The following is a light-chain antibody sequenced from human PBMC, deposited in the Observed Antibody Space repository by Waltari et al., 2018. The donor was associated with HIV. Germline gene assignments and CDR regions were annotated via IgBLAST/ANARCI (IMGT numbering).Light chain of an antibody. Sequence: QSVLTQPPSVSEAPRQRVTISCSGSSSNIGTNAVNWYQQLPGKPPKLLIYYDDLLASGVSDRFSGSKSGTSASLAISGLQSEDESDYYCAARDDSLNGVVFGGGTKLTVL. V-gene: IGLV1-36*01. J-gene: IGLJ2*01. CDR2: YDD. CDR3: AARDDSLNGVV. CDR1: SSNIGTNA.